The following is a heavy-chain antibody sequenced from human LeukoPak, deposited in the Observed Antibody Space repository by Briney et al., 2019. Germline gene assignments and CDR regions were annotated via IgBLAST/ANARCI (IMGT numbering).Heavy chain of an antibody. J-gene: IGHJ4*02. CDR1: GFTFSDYY. Sequence: PGGSLRLSCAASGFTFSDYYMSWIRQAPGKGLEWVSYISSSGSTIYYADSVKGRFTISRDNAKNSLYLQMNSLGAEDTAVYYCARDHAYYYDSSGYYGYDYWGQGTLVTVSS. D-gene: IGHD3-22*01. V-gene: IGHV3-11*01. CDR3: ARDHAYYYDSSGYYGYDY. CDR2: ISSSGSTI.